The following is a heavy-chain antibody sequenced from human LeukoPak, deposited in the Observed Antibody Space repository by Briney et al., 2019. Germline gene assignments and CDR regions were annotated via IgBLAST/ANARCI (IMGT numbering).Heavy chain of an antibody. V-gene: IGHV3-30*02. D-gene: IGHD3-3*01. CDR2: IRYDGSNK. CDR1: GFTFSSYG. J-gene: IGHJ5*02. CDR3: AKDYYDFWSGPTVFDP. Sequence: GGSLRLSCAASGFTFSSYGMHWVRQAPGKGLEWVAFIRYDGSNKYYADSVKGRFTLSRDNSKNTLYLQMNSLRAEDTAVYYCAKDYYDFWSGPTVFDPWGQGTLVTVSS.